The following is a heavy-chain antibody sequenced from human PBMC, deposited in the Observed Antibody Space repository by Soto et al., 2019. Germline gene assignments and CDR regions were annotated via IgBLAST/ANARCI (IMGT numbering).Heavy chain of an antibody. CDR1: GFTFSSYA. CDR3: ARDAYYDFWSGYSRYYGMDV. CDR2: ISYDGSNK. Sequence: QVQLVESGGGVVQPGRSLRLSCAASGFTFSSYAMHWVRQAPGKGLEWVAVISYDGSNKYYAHSVKGRFTISRDNSKNTLYLQMNSLRAEDTAVYYCARDAYYDFWSGYSRYYGMDVWGQGTTVTVSS. V-gene: IGHV3-30-3*01. J-gene: IGHJ6*02. D-gene: IGHD3-3*01.